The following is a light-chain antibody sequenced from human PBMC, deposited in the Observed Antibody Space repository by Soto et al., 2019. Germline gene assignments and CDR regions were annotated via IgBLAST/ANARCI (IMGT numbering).Light chain of an antibody. Sequence: EMVMTQSPVTLSGSPGERVTLSCRASRTISRNLAWYQQKPGQAPRLLIYGASTRATGIPDRFRGSGSGTELTLTINSLQSEDFAMYYCQPHNNWPVVTFGGGTRVEIK. CDR3: QPHNNWPVVT. J-gene: IGKJ4*01. V-gene: IGKV3-15*01. CDR2: GAS. CDR1: RTISRN.